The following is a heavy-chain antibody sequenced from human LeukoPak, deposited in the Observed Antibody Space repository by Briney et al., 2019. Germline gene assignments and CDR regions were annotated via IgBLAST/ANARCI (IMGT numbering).Heavy chain of an antibody. D-gene: IGHD3-10*01. CDR1: GLIFSKYW. CDR2: IKPDGSEK. J-gene: IGHJ4*02. Sequence: PGGSLRLSCAASGLIFSKYWMTWVRQAPGKGLEWVASIKPDGSEKYYLDSVKGRFTISRDNSKNTLYLQMNSLRAEDTALYYCARDRDDYFDYWGQGTLVTVSS. CDR3: ARDRDDYFDY. V-gene: IGHV3-7*03.